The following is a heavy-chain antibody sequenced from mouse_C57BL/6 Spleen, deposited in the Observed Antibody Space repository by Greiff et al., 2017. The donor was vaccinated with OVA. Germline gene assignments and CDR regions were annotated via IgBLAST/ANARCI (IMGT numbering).Heavy chain of an antibody. CDR3: AGGAYYSNYFDY. CDR2: IDPATGNT. CDR1: GFNIKNTY. J-gene: IGHJ2*01. V-gene: IGHV14-3*01. Sequence: EVQLQQSVAELVRPGASVKLSCTASGFNIKNTYMHWVKQRPEQGLEWIGRIDPATGNTKYAPTLQGKATITADTTSNTAYLQLSSLTSEDTAIEYYAGGAYYSNYFDYWGQGTTLTVSS. D-gene: IGHD2-5*01.